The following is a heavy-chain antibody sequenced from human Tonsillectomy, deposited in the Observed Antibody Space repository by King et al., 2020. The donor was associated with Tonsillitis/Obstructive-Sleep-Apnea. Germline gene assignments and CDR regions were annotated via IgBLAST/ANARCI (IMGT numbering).Heavy chain of an antibody. J-gene: IGHJ5*02. Sequence: VQLVESGAEVKKPGASVKVSCKASGYTFTGYYMHWVRQAPGQGLEWMGRINPNSGGTNYAQKFQGRVTMTRDTSISTAYMYLGRLRSDDTAVYYCARDLSRPPLFDPWGQGTLVTVSS. CDR2: INPNSGGT. CDR1: GYTFTGYY. CDR3: ARDLSRPPLFDP. V-gene: IGHV1-2*06.